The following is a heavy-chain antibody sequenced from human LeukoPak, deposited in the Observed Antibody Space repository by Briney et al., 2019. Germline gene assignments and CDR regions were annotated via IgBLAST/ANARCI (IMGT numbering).Heavy chain of an antibody. J-gene: IGHJ3*02. CDR1: GFTFSSYG. Sequence: GGSLRLSCAASGFTFSSYGMHWGRQAPGKGLEWVAVMSYDERNKYYVDSVKGRFTISRDNSKNTLYLHMDSLRPEDTAMYYCAKDIPGAFDIWGQGTMVTVSS. V-gene: IGHV3-30*18. CDR3: AKDIPGAFDI. CDR2: MSYDERNK.